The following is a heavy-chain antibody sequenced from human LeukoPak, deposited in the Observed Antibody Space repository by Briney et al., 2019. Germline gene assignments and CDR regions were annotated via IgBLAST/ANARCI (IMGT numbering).Heavy chain of an antibody. CDR2: IRDDGSDK. Sequence: GGSLRLSCTDSGFSFSSYWMGWVRQAPGKGLEWVANIRDDGSDKYYMDSVKGRFTISRDNAKKSLYLQMNSLRAEDTALYYCARIVGGYSSGSTPKAEIDYWGQGTLVTVSS. CDR3: ARIVGGYSSGSTPKAEIDY. V-gene: IGHV3-7*01. D-gene: IGHD6-19*01. CDR1: GFSFSSYW. J-gene: IGHJ4*02.